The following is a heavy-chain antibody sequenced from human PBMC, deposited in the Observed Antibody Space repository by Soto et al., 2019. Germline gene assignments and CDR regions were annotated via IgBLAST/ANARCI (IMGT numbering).Heavy chain of an antibody. CDR3: AREIXVVAATQTTPYYYGMDV. J-gene: IGHJ6*02. CDR1: GFTVSSNY. V-gene: IGHV3-53*01. CDR2: IYSGGST. D-gene: IGHD2-15*01. Sequence: GGSLRLSCAASGFTVSSNYMSWVRQAPGKGLEWVSVIYSGGSTYYADSVKGRFTISRDNSKNTLYLQMNSLRAEDTAVYYCAREIXVVAATQTTPYYYGMDVWGQGTTVTVSS.